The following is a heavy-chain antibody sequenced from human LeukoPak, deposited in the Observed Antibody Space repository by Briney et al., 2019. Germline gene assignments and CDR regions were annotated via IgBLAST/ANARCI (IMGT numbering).Heavy chain of an antibody. CDR1: GYTFTSYD. Sequence: ASVKVSCKASGYTFTSYDINWVRQATGQGLEWMGWMNPNSGNTGYAQKFQGRVTMTRNTTISTAYMELSSLRSEATAVYYCARGDYDILTGYWLGYWGQGTLVTVSS. J-gene: IGHJ4*02. D-gene: IGHD3-9*01. CDR3: ARGDYDILTGYWLGY. CDR2: MNPNSGNT. V-gene: IGHV1-8*01.